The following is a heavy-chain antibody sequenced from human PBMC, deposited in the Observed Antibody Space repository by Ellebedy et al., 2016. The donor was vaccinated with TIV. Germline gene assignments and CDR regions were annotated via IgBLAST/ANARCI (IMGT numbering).Heavy chain of an antibody. J-gene: IGHJ4*02. Sequence: GESLKISCAASGFTFSSYGMHWVRQAPGKGLEWVAVISYDGSNKYYADSVKGRFTISRDNSKNTLYLQMNSLRAEDTAVYYCAKSGGHGYSYGPIAYFDYWGQGTLVTVSS. CDR1: GFTFSSYG. V-gene: IGHV3-30*18. CDR2: ISYDGSNK. D-gene: IGHD5-18*01. CDR3: AKSGGHGYSYGPIAYFDY.